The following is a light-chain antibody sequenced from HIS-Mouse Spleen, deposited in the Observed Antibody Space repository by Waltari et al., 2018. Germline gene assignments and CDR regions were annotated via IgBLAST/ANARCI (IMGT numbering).Light chain of an antibody. CDR3: YSAADNNLV. CDR1: VLAKKY. CDR2: KDS. J-gene: IGLJ3*02. V-gene: IGLV3-27*01. Sequence: SYELTQPSSVSVSPGQTARITCSGAVLAKKYARWFQQKPSQAPVLVIYKDSERPSGIPERFSGSSSGTTVTLTISGAQVEDEADYYCYSAADNNLVFGGGTKLTVL.